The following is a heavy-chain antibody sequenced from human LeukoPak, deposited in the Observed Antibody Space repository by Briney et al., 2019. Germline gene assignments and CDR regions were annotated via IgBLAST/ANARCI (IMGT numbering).Heavy chain of an antibody. Sequence: ASVKVSCKASGYTFTSYDINWVRQATGQGLEWMGWMNPNSGNTGYAQKFQGRVTMTRDTSTSTVYMELSSLRSEDTAVYYCARGGSCNSASGGDCSHLLIAWGQGTLVTVSS. J-gene: IGHJ5*02. CDR2: MNPNSGNT. CDR3: ARGGSCNSASGGDCSHLLIA. CDR1: GYTFTSYD. V-gene: IGHV1-8*01. D-gene: IGHD2-21*02.